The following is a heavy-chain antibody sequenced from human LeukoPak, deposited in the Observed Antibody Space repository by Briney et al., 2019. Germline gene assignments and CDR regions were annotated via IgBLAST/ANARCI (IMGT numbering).Heavy chain of an antibody. V-gene: IGHV4-59*08. Sequence: SETLSLTCTVSGGSSSSNYWSWIRQPPGKGLEWIGYIYYSGSTNYNPSLKSRVTISVDTSKNQFSLKLSSVTAADTAVYYCARHAPRRYYGSGSYYKDWGQGTLVTVSS. CDR3: ARHAPRRYYGSGSYYKD. J-gene: IGHJ4*02. D-gene: IGHD3-10*01. CDR1: GGSSSSNY. CDR2: IYYSGST.